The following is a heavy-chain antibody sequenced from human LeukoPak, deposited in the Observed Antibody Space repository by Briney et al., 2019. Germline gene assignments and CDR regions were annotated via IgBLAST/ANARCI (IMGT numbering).Heavy chain of an antibody. CDR2: IYYSGNT. D-gene: IGHD6-19*01. CDR1: GGSISSSSYY. CDR3: ARQDSSGTLDY. Sequence: SETLSLTCTVSGGSISSSSYYWGWIRQPPGKGLEWIGSIYYSGNTYYNPSLKSRVTISVDTSKNQFSLKLSSVTAADTAVYYCARQDSSGTLDYWGQGTLVTVSS. V-gene: IGHV4-39*01. J-gene: IGHJ4*02.